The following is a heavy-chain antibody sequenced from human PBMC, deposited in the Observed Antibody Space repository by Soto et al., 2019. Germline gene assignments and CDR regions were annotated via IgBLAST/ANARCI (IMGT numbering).Heavy chain of an antibody. D-gene: IGHD6-19*01. CDR2: VNPNSGGT. V-gene: IGHV1-2*04. CDR3: ARSPIAGAGKGNYYGMDV. CDR1: GYTFTGYY. J-gene: IGHJ6*02. Sequence: ASVKVSCKASGYTFTGYYMHWVRQAPGQGLEWMGWVNPNSGGTNYAQKFQGWVTMTRDTSISTAYMELSRLRSDDTAVYFCARSPIAGAGKGNYYGMDVWGQGTTVTVSS.